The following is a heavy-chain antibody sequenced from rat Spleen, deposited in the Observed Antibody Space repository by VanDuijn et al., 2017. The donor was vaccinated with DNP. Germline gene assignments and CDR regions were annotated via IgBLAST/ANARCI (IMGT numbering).Heavy chain of an antibody. V-gene: IGHV4-2*01. D-gene: IGHD1-1*01. CDR1: GFNFNDYW. J-gene: IGHJ4*01. Sequence: EVKLVESGGGLVQPGRSLKLSCAASGFNFNDYWMGWVRQAPGKGLEWIGEINKDSSTINYTPSLKDKFTISRDNAQNTLYLQMSKLGSEDTAIYYWERAATTVVTGYYYGMDAWGQGTSVTVSS. CDR2: INKDSSTI. CDR3: ERAATTVVTGYYYGMDA.